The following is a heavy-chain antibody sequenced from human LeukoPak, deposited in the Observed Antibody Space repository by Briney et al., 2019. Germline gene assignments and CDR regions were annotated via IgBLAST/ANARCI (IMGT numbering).Heavy chain of an antibody. J-gene: IGHJ3*02. V-gene: IGHV1-18*01. CDR1: GYTFTSYG. CDR3: ARVGGSGWYNAFDI. CDR2: ISAYNGDT. Sequence: ASVKVSCKASGYTFTSYGISWVRQAPGQGLEWMGWISAYNGDTNYAQKLQGRVTITADESTSTAYMELSSLRSEDTAVYYCARVGGSGWYNAFDIWGQGTMVTVSS. D-gene: IGHD6-19*01.